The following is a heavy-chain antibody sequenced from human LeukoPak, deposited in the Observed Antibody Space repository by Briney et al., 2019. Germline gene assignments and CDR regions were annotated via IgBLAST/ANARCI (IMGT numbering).Heavy chain of an antibody. J-gene: IGHJ4*02. CDR3: AREAVYCGGDCYLDY. Sequence: SVKVSCKASGYTFTNYAMNWVRQAPGQGLEWMGGIIPIFGTANYAQKFQGRVTITADESTSTAYMELSSLRSEDTAVYYCAREAVYCGGDCYLDYWGQGTLVTVSS. CDR1: GYTFTNYA. V-gene: IGHV1-69*13. CDR2: IIPIFGTA. D-gene: IGHD2-21*02.